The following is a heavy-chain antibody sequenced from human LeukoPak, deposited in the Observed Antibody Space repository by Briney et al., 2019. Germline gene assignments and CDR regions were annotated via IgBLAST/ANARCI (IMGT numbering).Heavy chain of an antibody. CDR2: IIPIFGTA. J-gene: IGHJ6*03. CDR3: ARESPKIAVAGRGYYMDV. D-gene: IGHD6-19*01. Sequence: GSSVKVSCKASGGTFSSYAISWVRQAPGQGLEWMGGIIPIFGTANYAQKFQGRVTITTDESTSTAYMELSSLRSEDTAVYYCARESPKIAVAGRGYYMDVWGKGTTVTVSS. V-gene: IGHV1-69*05. CDR1: GGTFSSYA.